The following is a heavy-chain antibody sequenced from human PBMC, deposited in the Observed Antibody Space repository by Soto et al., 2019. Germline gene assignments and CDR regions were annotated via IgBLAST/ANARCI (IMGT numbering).Heavy chain of an antibody. Sequence: GESLKISCNGSGYIFTSYWIGWVRQMPGKGLEWMGIIYPGDSDTRYSPSFQGQVTISADKSISTAYLQWSSLKASDTAMYYCARWSAGYYSLGDYWGQGTLVTVSS. CDR1: GYIFTSYW. J-gene: IGHJ4*02. D-gene: IGHD3-9*01. CDR3: ARWSAGYYSLGDY. V-gene: IGHV5-51*01. CDR2: IYPGDSDT.